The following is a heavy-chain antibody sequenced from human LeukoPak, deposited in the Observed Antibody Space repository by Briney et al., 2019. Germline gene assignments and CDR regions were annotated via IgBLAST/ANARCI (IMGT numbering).Heavy chain of an antibody. CDR1: GGSISSSSYY. CDR3: ARRSAMANFDY. Sequence: PSETLSLTCTVSGGSISSSSYYWGWIRQPPGKGLEWIGSIYYSGSTYYNPSLKSRVTISVDTSKNQFSLKLSSVTAADTAVYYCARRSAMANFDYWGQGTLVTVSS. D-gene: IGHD5-18*01. V-gene: IGHV4-39*01. J-gene: IGHJ4*02. CDR2: IYYSGST.